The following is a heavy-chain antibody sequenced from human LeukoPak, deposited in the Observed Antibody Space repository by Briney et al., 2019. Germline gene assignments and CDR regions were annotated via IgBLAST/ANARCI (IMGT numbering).Heavy chain of an antibody. V-gene: IGHV4-39*01. Sequence: SETLSLTCSVSGGSTSTSRYHWGWIRQPPGKGLEWIGSIYYSGTTYYNPSLKSRVTISVDTSKNQFSLKLSSVTAADTAVYYCARHFSVAGESYYYYYGMDVWGQGTTVTVSS. J-gene: IGHJ6*02. CDR2: IYYSGTT. D-gene: IGHD6-19*01. CDR1: GGSTSTSRYH. CDR3: ARHFSVAGESYYYYYGMDV.